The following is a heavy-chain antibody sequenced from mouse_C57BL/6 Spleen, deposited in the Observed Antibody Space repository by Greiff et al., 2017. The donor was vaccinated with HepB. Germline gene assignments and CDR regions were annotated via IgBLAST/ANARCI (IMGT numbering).Heavy chain of an antibody. CDR3: ARDRDCDSYYYAMDY. CDR2: ISYDGSN. J-gene: IGHJ4*01. D-gene: IGHD3-2*01. Sequence: LMESGPGLVKPSQSLSLTCSVSGYSITSGYFWNWIRKFPGNKLEWMVYISYDGSNNYNPSHKNRISITRNTSKNQFFLKLNSVTTEDTATYYCARDRDCDSYYYAMDYWGQGTSVTVSS. CDR1: GYSITSGYF. V-gene: IGHV3-6*01.